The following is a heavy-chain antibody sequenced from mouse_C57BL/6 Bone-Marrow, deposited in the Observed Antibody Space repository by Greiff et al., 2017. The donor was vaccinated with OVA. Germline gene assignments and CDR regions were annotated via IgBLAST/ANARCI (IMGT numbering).Heavy chain of an antibody. V-gene: IGHV1-64*01. J-gene: IGHJ2*01. D-gene: IGHD1-1*01. Sequence: VQLQQPGAELVKPGASVKLSCKASGYTFTSYWMHWVKQRPGQGLEWIGMIHPNSGSTNYNEKFKSKATLTVDKSSSTAYMQLSSLTSEDSAVYYCARRGCSSYFDFWGQGTTLTVSS. CDR3: ARRGCSSYFDF. CDR1: GYTFTSYW. CDR2: IHPNSGST.